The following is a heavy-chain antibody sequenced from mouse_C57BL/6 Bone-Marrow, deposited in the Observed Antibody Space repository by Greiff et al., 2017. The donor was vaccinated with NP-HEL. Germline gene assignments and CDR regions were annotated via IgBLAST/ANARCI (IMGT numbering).Heavy chain of an antibody. Sequence: QVQLKQPGAELVRPGSSVKLSCKASGYTFPSYWMHWVKQRPIQGLEWIGNIDPSDSETHYNQNFKDKATLTVDKSSSTAYLQLSSLTSEDSAVYYCAREGFAYWGPGTLVTVSA. CDR3: AREGFAY. CDR2: IDPSDSET. V-gene: IGHV1-52*01. J-gene: IGHJ3*01. CDR1: GYTFPSYW.